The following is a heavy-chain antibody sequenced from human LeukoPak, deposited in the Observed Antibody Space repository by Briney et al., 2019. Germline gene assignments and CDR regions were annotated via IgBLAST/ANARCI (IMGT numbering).Heavy chain of an antibody. D-gene: IGHD1-1*01. CDR1: GGSFSGYY. Sequence: PSETLSLTCAVYGGSFSGYYWSWIRQPPGKGLEWIGEINHSGSTNYNPSLKSRVTISVDTSKNQFSLKLSSVTAADTAVYYCARGRLYNWNGKGLSWFDPWGQGTLVTASS. CDR2: INHSGST. V-gene: IGHV4-34*01. CDR3: ARGRLYNWNGKGLSWFDP. J-gene: IGHJ5*02.